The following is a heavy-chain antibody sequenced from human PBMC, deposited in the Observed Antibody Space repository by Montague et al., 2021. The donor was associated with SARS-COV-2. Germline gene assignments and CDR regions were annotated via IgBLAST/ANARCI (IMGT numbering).Heavy chain of an antibody. Sequence: SETLSLTCTVSGGSISSPYWTWIRQPPGKGLEWIGYIYYSGSTSXNPSLKSRVTMSVDTSKNQFSLKLSSVTAADTAVYYCARSSGSYSTFDFWGQGTLVTVSS. D-gene: IGHD3-10*01. CDR1: GGSISSPY. V-gene: IGHV4-59*08. CDR2: IYYSGST. CDR3: ARSSGSYSTFDF. J-gene: IGHJ4*02.